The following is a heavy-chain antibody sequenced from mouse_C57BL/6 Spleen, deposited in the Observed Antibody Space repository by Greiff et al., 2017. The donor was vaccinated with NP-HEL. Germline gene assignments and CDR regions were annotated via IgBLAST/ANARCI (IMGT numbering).Heavy chain of an antibody. D-gene: IGHD2-3*01. J-gene: IGHJ1*03. CDR2: IHPNSGST. Sequence: QVQLKESGAELVKPGASVKLSCKASGYTFTSYWMHWVKQRPGQGLEWIGMIHPNSGSTNYNEKFKSKATLTVDKSSSTAYMQLSSLTSEDSAVYYCARGGAIYDGYLDWYFDVWGTGTTVTVSS. CDR3: ARGGAIYDGYLDWYFDV. V-gene: IGHV1-64*01. CDR1: GYTFTSYW.